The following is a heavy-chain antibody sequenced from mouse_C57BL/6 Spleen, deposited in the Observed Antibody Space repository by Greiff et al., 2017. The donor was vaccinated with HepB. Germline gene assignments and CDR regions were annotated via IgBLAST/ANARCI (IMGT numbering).Heavy chain of an antibody. Sequence: QVQLQQSGAELVKPGASVKLSCKASGYTFTSYWMHWVKQRPGRGLEWIGRIDPNSGGTKYNEKFKSKATLTVDKPSSTAYMQLSSLTSEDSAVYYCARWIYDGYYVGYFDVWGTGTTVTVSS. D-gene: IGHD2-3*01. CDR2: IDPNSGGT. CDR1: GYTFTSYW. J-gene: IGHJ1*03. V-gene: IGHV1-72*01. CDR3: ARWIYDGYYVGYFDV.